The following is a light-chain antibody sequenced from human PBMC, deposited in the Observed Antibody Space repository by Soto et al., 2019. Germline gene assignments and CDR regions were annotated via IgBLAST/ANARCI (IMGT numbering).Light chain of an antibody. CDR1: QSVSSSY. J-gene: IGKJ1*01. Sequence: DIGLSQSPGTLSFSPGEISTLSSRASQSVSSSYLAWYQQNPGQAPRLLIYGASSRATGIPDRFSGSGSGTDFTLTISRLEPEDFAVYYCKQYGSSPWTFGQGTKVDIK. V-gene: IGKV3-20*01. CDR3: KQYGSSPWT. CDR2: GAS.